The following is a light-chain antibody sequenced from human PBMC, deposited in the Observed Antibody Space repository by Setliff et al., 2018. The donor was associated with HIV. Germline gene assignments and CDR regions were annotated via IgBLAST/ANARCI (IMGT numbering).Light chain of an antibody. CDR1: KIGSKS. Sequence: SYELTQPPSVSVAPGKTARITCGGNKIGSKSVHWYQQKPGQAPVLVVYDDSDRPSGIPERFSGSNSGNTATLTISGVEAGDEADYYCQVWDSSSDHYVFGTGTKSHRP. V-gene: IGLV3-21*03. J-gene: IGLJ1*01. CDR3: QVWDSSSDHYV. CDR2: DDS.